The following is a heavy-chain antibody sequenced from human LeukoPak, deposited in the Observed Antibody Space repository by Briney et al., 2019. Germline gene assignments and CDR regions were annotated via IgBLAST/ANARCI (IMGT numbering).Heavy chain of an antibody. CDR3: ATYSTGFDI. V-gene: IGHV4-34*01. CDR1: GGSFSDYY. D-gene: IGHD6-19*01. J-gene: IGHJ3*02. Sequence: PSETLSLSCAVYGGSFSDYYWTWIRQPPGKGLEWIGEINHRGSTHYNPSLKSRVTISVDTSKKQFSLKLSSVTAADTAVYYCATYSTGFDIWGQGTVVTVSS. CDR2: INHRGST.